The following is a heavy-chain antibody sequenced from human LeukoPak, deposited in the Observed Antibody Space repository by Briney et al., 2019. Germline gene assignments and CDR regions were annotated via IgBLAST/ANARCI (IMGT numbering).Heavy chain of an antibody. V-gene: IGHV3-30*18. CDR1: GFTCSNYD. J-gene: IGHJ4*02. CDR2: VSYEGRTQ. Sequence: WRSLSFSCAASGFTCSNYDMHWVRQSPGQGLEWVAVVSYEGRTQYYADSVKGRFTISRDNSKNTLFLQMNSLRAEDTAVYYCAKEITQYTSNWYWVNWGQGTLVSVSS. CDR3: AKEITQYTSNWYWVN. D-gene: IGHD6-13*01.